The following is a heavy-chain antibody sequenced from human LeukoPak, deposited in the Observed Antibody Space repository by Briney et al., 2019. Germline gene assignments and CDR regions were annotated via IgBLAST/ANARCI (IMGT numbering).Heavy chain of an antibody. Sequence: QPGRSLRLSCAASGFTFDDYAMHWVRQAPGKGLEWVSGISWNSGSTGYADSVKGRFTISRDNAKNSLYLQMNSLRAEDTALYYCAKEGTYYYGSGSLDYWGQGTLVTVSS. CDR1: GFTFDDYA. V-gene: IGHV3-9*01. CDR2: ISWNSGST. D-gene: IGHD3-10*01. CDR3: AKEGTYYYGSGSLDY. J-gene: IGHJ4*02.